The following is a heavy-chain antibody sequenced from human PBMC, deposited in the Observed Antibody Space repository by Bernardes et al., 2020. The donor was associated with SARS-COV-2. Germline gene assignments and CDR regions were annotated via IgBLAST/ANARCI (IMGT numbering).Heavy chain of an antibody. CDR2: IYSSGTT. Sequence: SEPLSLTCTVSSGSISNSKYYWGWLRQPPGKGLEWIGSIYSSGTTYKNPSLQSRVTKSVDTSKNQFSLRLTSVTAADTAVYYCVGSSCGRDCYIGWFRSWDYGMDVWGQGTTVTVSS. V-gene: IGHV4-39*01. CDR3: VGSSCGRDCYIGWFRSWDYGMDV. CDR1: SGSISNSKYY. J-gene: IGHJ6*02. D-gene: IGHD2-21*02.